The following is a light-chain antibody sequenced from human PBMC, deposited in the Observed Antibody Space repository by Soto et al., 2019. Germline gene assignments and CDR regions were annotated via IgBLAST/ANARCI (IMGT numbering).Light chain of an antibody. J-gene: IGKJ1*01. CDR1: QSIGDY. V-gene: IGKV1-39*01. Sequence: DIQMTQSPSSLSASVGDRVTMTCRASQSIGDYLNWYRQKPGKAPELLVYDGTSLQSGVPSRFSATQSGTDYFTIAISGLKPEDFATYYCQQSYRTPRTFGQGT. CDR3: QQSYRTPRT. CDR2: DGT.